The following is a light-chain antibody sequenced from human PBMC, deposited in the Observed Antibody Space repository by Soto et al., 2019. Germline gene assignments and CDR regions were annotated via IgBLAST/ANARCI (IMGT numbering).Light chain of an antibody. CDR2: AAS. CDR3: QQTFSPPMYT. CDR1: QSISTY. V-gene: IGKV1-39*01. Sequence: DIQITQSPSSPSASVGDRVTIPFRASQSISTYLNWYQYKPGKATKVLIYAASSLQSGVPSRFSGSGSGTEFTITISSLQPEDFATYSCQQTFSPPMYTFGQGT. J-gene: IGKJ2*01.